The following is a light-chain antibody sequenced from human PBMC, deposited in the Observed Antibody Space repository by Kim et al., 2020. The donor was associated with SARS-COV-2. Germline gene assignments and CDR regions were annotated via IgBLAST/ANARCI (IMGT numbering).Light chain of an antibody. J-gene: IGLJ2*01. V-gene: IGLV6-57*04. CDR1: SGSIASDF. Sequence: NFMLTQPLAVSESPGKTVSISCTRSSGSIASDFVQWYRQRPGRAPTIVIYENRQRPSGVPDRFSGSIDTSSNSASLTISGLKTEDEADYYCQSFYGNNHRIFGGGTQLTVL. CDR3: QSFYGNNHRI. CDR2: ENR.